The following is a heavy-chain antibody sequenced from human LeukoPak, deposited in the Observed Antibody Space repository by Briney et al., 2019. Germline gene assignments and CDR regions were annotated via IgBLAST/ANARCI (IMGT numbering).Heavy chain of an antibody. J-gene: IGHJ4*02. CDR2: ISYDGSNK. CDR3: ARVKGSYYNYFDY. V-gene: IGHV3-30*04. CDR1: GFTFSSYA. D-gene: IGHD3-10*01. Sequence: GGSLRLSCAASGFTFSSYAMHWVRQAPGKGLEWVVVISYDGSNKYYADSVKGRFTISRDNSKNTLYLQMNSLRAEDTAVYYCARVKGSYYNYFDYWGQGTLVTVSS.